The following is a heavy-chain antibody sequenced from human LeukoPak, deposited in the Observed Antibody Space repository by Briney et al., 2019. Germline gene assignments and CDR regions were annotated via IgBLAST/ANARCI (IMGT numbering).Heavy chain of an antibody. D-gene: IGHD3-3*01. Sequence: ASVKVSCKASGFTFTSSAMQWVRQARGQRLEWIGWIVVGSGNTNYAQKFQERVTITRDMSTSTAYMELSSLRSEDTAVYYCAAAFYDSPLYYYGMDVWGQGTTVTVSS. CDR3: AAAFYDSPLYYYGMDV. CDR2: IVVGSGNT. J-gene: IGHJ6*02. V-gene: IGHV1-58*02. CDR1: GFTFTSSA.